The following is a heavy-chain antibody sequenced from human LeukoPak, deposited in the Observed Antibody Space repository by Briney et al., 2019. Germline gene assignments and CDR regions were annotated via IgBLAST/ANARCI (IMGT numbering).Heavy chain of an antibody. V-gene: IGHV3-74*01. Sequence: PGTSLRLSCAASGFTFDDYAMHWVRQAPGKGLEWVSRINSDGSSTSYADSVKGRFTISRDNAKNTLYLQMNSLRAEDTAVYYCARRVVGATCLDYWGQGTLVTVSS. CDR2: INSDGSST. D-gene: IGHD1-26*01. CDR1: GFTFDDYA. CDR3: ARRVVGATCLDY. J-gene: IGHJ4*02.